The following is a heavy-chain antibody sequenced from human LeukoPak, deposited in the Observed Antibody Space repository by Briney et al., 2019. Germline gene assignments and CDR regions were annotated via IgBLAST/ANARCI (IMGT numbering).Heavy chain of an antibody. V-gene: IGHV4-30-4*08. Sequence: SQTLSLTCTVSGGSISSGDYYWSWIRQPPGKGLEWIGYIYYSGSTYYNPSLKSRVTISVDTSKNQFSLKLSSVTAADTAVYYCARCGRRYDFWSGYRWFDPWGQGTLVTVSS. D-gene: IGHD3-3*01. CDR2: IYYSGST. CDR1: GGSISSGDYY. CDR3: ARCGRRYDFWSGYRWFDP. J-gene: IGHJ5*02.